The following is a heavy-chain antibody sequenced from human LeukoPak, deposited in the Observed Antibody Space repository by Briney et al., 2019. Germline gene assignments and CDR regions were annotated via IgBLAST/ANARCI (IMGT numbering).Heavy chain of an antibody. D-gene: IGHD3-22*01. V-gene: IGHV4-4*07. CDR2: VYSRGRT. J-gene: IGHJ4*02. Sequence: TSETLSLTCIISGVSINGYYWMWIRQSAGKGLEWIGRVYSRGRTNYNPSLESRVTMSLEAPKKQLSLKLTSVTAADTAVYYCARGKYDASGYYQQFEFWGQGTRVTVSS. CDR3: ARGKYDASGYYQQFEF. CDR1: GVSINGYY.